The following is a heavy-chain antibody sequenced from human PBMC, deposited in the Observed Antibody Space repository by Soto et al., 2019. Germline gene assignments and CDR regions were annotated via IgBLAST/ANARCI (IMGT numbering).Heavy chain of an antibody. CDR3: ARGEVTYEFDY. CDR1: GCSISSGYY. CDR2: IYHSGST. Sequence: ETLCPTCAVSGCSISSGYYWGWIRQPPGKGLEWIGYIYHSGSTYYNPSLKSRVTISVASKNHFSLKLSSVTAADTAVYYCARGEVTYEFDYWGQGTLVTVYS. J-gene: IGHJ4*02. D-gene: IGHD2-21*02. V-gene: IGHV4-38-2*01.